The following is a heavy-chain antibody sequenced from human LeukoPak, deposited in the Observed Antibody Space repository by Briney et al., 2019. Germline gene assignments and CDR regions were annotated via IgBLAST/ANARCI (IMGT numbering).Heavy chain of an antibody. CDR1: GFTFSSFS. V-gene: IGHV3-64*01. Sequence: GGSLRLSCAASGFTFSSFSMSWVRQAPGKGLEYVSAISSNGGSTYYANSVKGRFTISRDNSKNTLYLQMGSLRAEDMAVYYCAKGNSAYYDILTGPMWYNWFDPWGQGTLVTVSS. D-gene: IGHD3-9*01. CDR2: ISSNGGST. CDR3: AKGNSAYYDILTGPMWYNWFDP. J-gene: IGHJ5*02.